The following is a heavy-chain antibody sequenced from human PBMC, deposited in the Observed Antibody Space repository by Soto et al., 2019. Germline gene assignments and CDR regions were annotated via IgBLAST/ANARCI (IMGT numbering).Heavy chain of an antibody. CDR3: ARGPSYSDSYFDH. J-gene: IGHJ4*02. Sequence: HGGSLRLSCAASEFTFSNYAMHWVRRAPGKGLQWLAVISYDGNNKYYADSVEGRFTISRDNSKNTVYLQMNSLRLEDTAVYYCARGPSYSDSYFDHWGQGTLVTVSS. V-gene: IGHV3-30*03. D-gene: IGHD4-17*01. CDR2: ISYDGNNK. CDR1: EFTFSNYA.